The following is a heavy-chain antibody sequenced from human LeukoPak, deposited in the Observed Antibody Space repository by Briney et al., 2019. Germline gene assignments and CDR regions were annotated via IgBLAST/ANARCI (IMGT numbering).Heavy chain of an antibody. CDR1: GGSISSGGYS. V-gene: IGHV4-30-2*01. J-gene: IGHJ4*02. CDR2: IYHSGST. Sequence: SETLSLTCAVSGGSISSGGYSWSWIRQPPGKGLEWIGYIYHSGSTYYNPSLKSRVTISVDRSKNQFSLKLSSVTAADTAVYYCARMYSRPYYFDYWGQGTLVTVSS. CDR3: ARMYSRPYYFDY. D-gene: IGHD6-13*01.